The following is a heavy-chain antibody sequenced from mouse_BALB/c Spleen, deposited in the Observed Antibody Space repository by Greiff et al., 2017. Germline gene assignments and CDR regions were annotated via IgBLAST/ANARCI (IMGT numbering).Heavy chain of an antibody. CDR2: INSNGGST. D-gene: IGHD1-2*01. J-gene: IGHJ4*01. Sequence: EVQLVESGGGLVQPGGSLKLSCAASGFTFSSYGMSWVRQTPDKRLELVATINSNGGSTYYPDSVKGRFTISRDNAKNTLYLQMSSLKSEDTAMYYCARDGLRLPYYYAMDYWGQGTSVTVSP. CDR3: ARDGLRLPYYYAMDY. CDR1: GFTFSSYG. V-gene: IGHV5-6-3*01.